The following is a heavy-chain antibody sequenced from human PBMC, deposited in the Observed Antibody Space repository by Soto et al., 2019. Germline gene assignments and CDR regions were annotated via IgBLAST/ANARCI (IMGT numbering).Heavy chain of an antibody. Sequence: SETLSLTYTVSGGSISSYYWSWIRQPPGKGLEWIGYIYYSGSTNYNPSLKSRVTISVDTSKNQFSLKLSSVTAADTAVYYCARHWAGGTMVLDYWGQGTLVTVSS. CDR3: ARHWAGGTMVLDY. V-gene: IGHV4-59*08. CDR2: IYYSGST. CDR1: GGSISSYY. J-gene: IGHJ4*02. D-gene: IGHD3-16*01.